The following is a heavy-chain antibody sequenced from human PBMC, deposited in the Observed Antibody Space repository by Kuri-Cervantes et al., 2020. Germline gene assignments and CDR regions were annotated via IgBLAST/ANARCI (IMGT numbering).Heavy chain of an antibody. CDR3: ARDANYYDSSGYYYGFDY. V-gene: IGHV3-52*01. D-gene: IGHD3-22*01. Sequence: LSLTCAASGFTFSSSWMHWVCQAPEKGLEWVADIKCDGSEKYYADSVKGRFTISRDNSKNTLYLQMNSLRAEDTAVYYCARDANYYDSSGYYYGFDYWGQGTLVTVSS. CDR2: IKCDGSEK. J-gene: IGHJ4*02. CDR1: GFTFSSSW.